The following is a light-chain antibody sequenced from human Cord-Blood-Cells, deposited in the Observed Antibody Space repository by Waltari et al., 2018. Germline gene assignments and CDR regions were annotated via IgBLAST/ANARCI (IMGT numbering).Light chain of an antibody. V-gene: IGLV3-21*04. CDR3: QVWDSSSDRLYV. CDR1: NIGRNS. J-gene: IGLJ1*01. CDR2: YDS. Sequence: SYVLTQPPSVSVATGKTARITCGGNNIGRNSVHWYQQKPGQAPVLVIYYDSDRPSGIPERFSGSNSGNTATLTISRVEAGDEADYYCQVWDSSSDRLYVFGTGTKVTVL.